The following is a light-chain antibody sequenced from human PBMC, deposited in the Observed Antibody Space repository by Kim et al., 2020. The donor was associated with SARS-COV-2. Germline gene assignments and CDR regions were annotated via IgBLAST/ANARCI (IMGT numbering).Light chain of an antibody. CDR1: KLGDKF. J-gene: IGLJ3*02. CDR3: QAWDNSLNV. CDR2: QDT. Sequence: VSPGQSASLPCSGDKLGDKFACWYQQQPGQSPVLVIYQDTKRPSGIPERFSGSKSGNTATLTISGTQAMDEADYYCQAWDNSLNVLGGGTQLTVL. V-gene: IGLV3-1*01.